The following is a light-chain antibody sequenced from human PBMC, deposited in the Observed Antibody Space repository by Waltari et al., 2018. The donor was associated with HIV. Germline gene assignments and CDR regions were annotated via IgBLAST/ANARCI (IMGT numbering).Light chain of an antibody. CDR1: QSILYSSNNQNY. V-gene: IGKV4-1*01. Sequence: DVVVTHSPDSLALSLAERATPNCRSSQSILYSSNNQNYLAWDQQKPGQRPKLLIYWASARQSGVPDRFSGNGSGTDFTLTISSLQAEDVAVYYCQQYYHVPYTFGLGTKLEIK. CDR3: QQYYHVPYT. J-gene: IGKJ2*01. CDR2: WAS.